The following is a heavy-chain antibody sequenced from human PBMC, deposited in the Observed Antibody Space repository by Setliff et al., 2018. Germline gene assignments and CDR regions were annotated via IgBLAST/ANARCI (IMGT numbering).Heavy chain of an antibody. CDR1: GYTFISYD. V-gene: IGHV1-18*01. CDR2: IGAYNGNT. J-gene: IGHJ3*02. CDR3: ARGEAGYYEAFDI. D-gene: IGHD3-9*01. Sequence: ASVQVSCKASGYTFISYDINWVRQAPGQGLEWMGWIGAYNGNTKYAQKFQGRVTLTTETSANTAYMELRSLRSDDTAAYYCARGEAGYYEAFDIWGQGTMVTVSS.